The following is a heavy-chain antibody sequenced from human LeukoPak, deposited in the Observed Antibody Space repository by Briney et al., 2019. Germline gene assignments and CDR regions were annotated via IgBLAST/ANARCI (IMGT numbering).Heavy chain of an antibody. D-gene: IGHD1-26*01. Sequence: GGSLRLSCAASGFTFSSYAMSWVRQAPGKGLEWVSATSGSGGSTYYADSVKGRFTISRDNSKNTLYLQMNSLRAEDTAIYYCAKYGPQDSGSSHFDYWGQGALVTVSS. CDR3: AKYGPQDSGSSHFDY. CDR1: GFTFSSYA. J-gene: IGHJ4*02. CDR2: TSGSGGST. V-gene: IGHV3-23*01.